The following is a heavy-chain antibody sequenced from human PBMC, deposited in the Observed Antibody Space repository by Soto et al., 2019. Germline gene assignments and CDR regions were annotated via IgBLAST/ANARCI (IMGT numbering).Heavy chain of an antibody. CDR2: IYSGGST. V-gene: IGHV3-53*01. CDR3: ARGPHVGISTS. J-gene: IGHJ4*02. D-gene: IGHD2-2*01. CDR1: GFNVSSNY. Sequence: PGGSLRLSCAAPGFNVSSNYMSWVRQAPGKGLEWLSVIYSGGSTYYAESVKGRFTISRDNSKNTLNLQMNALRVEDTAVYYCARGPHVGISTSWGQGT.